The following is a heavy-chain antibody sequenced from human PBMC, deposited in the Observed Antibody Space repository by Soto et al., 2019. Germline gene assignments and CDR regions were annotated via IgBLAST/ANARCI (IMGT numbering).Heavy chain of an antibody. CDR2: IDRDGSGT. CDR1: GFTFNTYW. D-gene: IGHD1-26*01. CDR3: ARARYSGNSPGNY. J-gene: IGHJ4*02. Sequence: GGSLRLSCTASGFTFNTYWMHWVRQAPGEGLVWVSRIDRDGSGTSYADSVKGRFTISRDNAKSTLYLQMNDVRAEDTAVYYCARARYSGNSPGNYWGRGTLVTVSS. V-gene: IGHV3-74*01.